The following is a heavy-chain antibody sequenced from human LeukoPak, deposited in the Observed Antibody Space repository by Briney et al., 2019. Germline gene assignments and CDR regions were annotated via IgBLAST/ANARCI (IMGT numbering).Heavy chain of an antibody. J-gene: IGHJ4*02. D-gene: IGHD2-21*01. CDR2: IYSDSST. V-gene: IGHV3-53*01. CDR1: GCTVSSNY. CDR3: ARESPYSLDY. Sequence: GGSLRLSCAASGCTVSSNYMSWVRQAPGKGLEWVSVIYSDSSTYYADSVKGRFTISRDNSKNTLYVQMNSLRAEDTAVYYCARESPYSLDYWGQGTLVTVSS.